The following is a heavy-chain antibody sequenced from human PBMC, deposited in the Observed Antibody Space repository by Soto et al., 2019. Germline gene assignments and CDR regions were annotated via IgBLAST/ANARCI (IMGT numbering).Heavy chain of an antibody. CDR1: GGSFSGYY. J-gene: IGHJ4*02. CDR2: INHSGST. V-gene: IGHV4-34*01. Sequence: PSETLSLTCAVYGGSFSGYYWSWIRQPPGKGLEWIGEINHSGSTNYNPSLKSRVTISVDTSKNQFSLKLSSVTAADTAVYYCARVPFREQQPERGLLDDYWGQGSLVTGSS. CDR3: ARVPFREQQPERGLLDDY. D-gene: IGHD6-13*01.